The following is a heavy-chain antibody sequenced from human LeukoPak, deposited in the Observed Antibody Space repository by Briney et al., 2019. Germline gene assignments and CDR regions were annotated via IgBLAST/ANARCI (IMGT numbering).Heavy chain of an antibody. CDR1: GYTFTGYY. V-gene: IGHV1-2*02. D-gene: IGHD2-2*01. CDR2: INPNSGAT. Sequence: ASVKVSCKASGYTFTGYYIHWVRQAPGQGLDWMGWINPNSGATYYTQNFQGRVTMTRDTAINTVYMELSRLTSDDTAIYYCARAPIYCTSSSCGLAYFDYWGQGTLLTVSS. J-gene: IGHJ4*02. CDR3: ARAPIYCTSSSCGLAYFDY.